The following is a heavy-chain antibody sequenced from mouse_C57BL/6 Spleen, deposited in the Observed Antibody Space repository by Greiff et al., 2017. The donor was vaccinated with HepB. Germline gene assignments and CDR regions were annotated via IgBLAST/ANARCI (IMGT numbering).Heavy chain of an antibody. V-gene: IGHV5-6*01. J-gene: IGHJ1*03. Sequence: EVKLVESGGDLVKPGGSLKLSCAASGFTFSSYGMSWVRQTPDKRLEWVATISSGGSYTYYPDSVKGRFTISRDNAKNTLYLQMSSLKSEDTAMYYCARQGYYGSSTHWYFDVWGTGTTVTVSS. CDR1: GFTFSSYG. CDR2: ISSGGSYT. D-gene: IGHD1-1*01. CDR3: ARQGYYGSSTHWYFDV.